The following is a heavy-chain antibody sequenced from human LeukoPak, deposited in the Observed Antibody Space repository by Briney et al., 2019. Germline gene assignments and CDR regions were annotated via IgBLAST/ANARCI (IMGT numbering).Heavy chain of an antibody. CDR1: GYTFTAYY. D-gene: IGHD2-8*01. V-gene: IGHV1-2*02. CDR2: LNSKNGDT. CDR3: ARGWSSDFDY. Sequence: GASVKVSCKTSGYTFTAYYIHWVRQAPGQGLQWMGWLNSKNGDTTYAQKFQGRVTMNRDTSISTAYMELSSLKSDDTAIYYCARGWSSDFDYWGQGTLVTVSS. J-gene: IGHJ4*02.